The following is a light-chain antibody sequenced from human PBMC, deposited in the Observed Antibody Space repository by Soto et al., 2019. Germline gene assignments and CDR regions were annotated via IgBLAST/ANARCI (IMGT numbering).Light chain of an antibody. CDR1: QPITND. Sequence: IQMTQSPSTLSASVGDRVTITCRASQPITNDLGWFQQKPGKAPKLLIYSTSTLQSGVPSRFSGSGAGTDVSLTISSLQPEDFATYFCLQDYSYPFTFGGETKVEIK. CDR3: LQDYSYPFT. J-gene: IGKJ4*01. CDR2: STS. V-gene: IGKV1-6*01.